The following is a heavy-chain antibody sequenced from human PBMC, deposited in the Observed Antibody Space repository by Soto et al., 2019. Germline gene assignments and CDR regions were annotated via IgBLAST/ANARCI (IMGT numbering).Heavy chain of an antibody. CDR1: GGSISSYY. V-gene: IGHV4-59*01. Sequence: PSETLSLTCTVSGGSISSYYWSWIRQPPGKGLEWIGYIYYSGSTNYNPSLKSRVTISVDTSKNQFSLKLSSVTAADTAVYYCARGVVVPAALIYFDYWGQGTLVTVSS. CDR2: IYYSGST. D-gene: IGHD2-2*01. J-gene: IGHJ4*02. CDR3: ARGVVVPAALIYFDY.